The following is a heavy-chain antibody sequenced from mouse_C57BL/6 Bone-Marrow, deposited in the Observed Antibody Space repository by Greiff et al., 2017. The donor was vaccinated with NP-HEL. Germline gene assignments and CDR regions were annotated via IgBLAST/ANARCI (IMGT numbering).Heavy chain of an antibody. CDR2: ISSGSSTI. V-gene: IGHV5-17*01. J-gene: IGHJ4*01. CDR3: SRSLRYAMDY. D-gene: IGHD1-1*01. Sequence: EVNLVESGGGLVKPGGSLKLSCAASGFTFSDYGMHWVRQAPEKGLEWVAYISSGSSTIYYADTVKGRFTISRDNAKNTLFLQMTSLRSEDTAMYYCSRSLRYAMDYWGQGTSVTVSS. CDR1: GFTFSDYG.